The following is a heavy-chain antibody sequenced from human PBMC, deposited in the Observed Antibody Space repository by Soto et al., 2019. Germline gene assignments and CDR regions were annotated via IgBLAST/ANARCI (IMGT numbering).Heavy chain of an antibody. CDR3: ARVFESYGMDV. V-gene: IGHV3-33*01. Sequence: GGSLRLSCKASGFTFRSYGMHWVRQAPGKGLEWVANIWDDGSYKHHADSVKGRFTISRDDSKNTLYLHMSSLRGEDTAVYFCARVFESYGMDVWGQGTTVTVS. J-gene: IGHJ6*02. CDR1: GFTFRSYG. CDR2: IWDDGSYK.